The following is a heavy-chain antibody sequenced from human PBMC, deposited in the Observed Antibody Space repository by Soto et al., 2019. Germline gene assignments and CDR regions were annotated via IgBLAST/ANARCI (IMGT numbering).Heavy chain of an antibody. CDR3: ARESPMDQYYYYGMDV. CDR1: GGTFSSYA. CDR2: IIPIFGTA. J-gene: IGHJ6*02. Sequence: QVQLVQSGAEVKKPGSSVKVSCKASGGTFSSYAISWVRQAPGQGLEWMGGIIPIFGTANYAQKFQGRVTITADDSPRTADMELSSLRSEDTAVYYCARESPMDQYYYYGMDVWGQGTTVTVSS. V-gene: IGHV1-69*12. D-gene: IGHD3-10*01.